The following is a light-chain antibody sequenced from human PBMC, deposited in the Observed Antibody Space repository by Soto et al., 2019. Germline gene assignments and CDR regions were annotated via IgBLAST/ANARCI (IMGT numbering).Light chain of an antibody. J-gene: IGLJ1*01. V-gene: IGLV2-8*01. CDR1: SSDVGYYDY. Sequence: QSALTQPPSASGFPGQSVTISCTGTSSDVGYYDYVSWYQQHPGKAPKLVIYEVTKRPSGVPDRVSASKSGNTASLTVSGLRAEDEADYYCSSYAGSNNFDFGSGTKLTVL. CDR2: EVT. CDR3: SSYAGSNNFD.